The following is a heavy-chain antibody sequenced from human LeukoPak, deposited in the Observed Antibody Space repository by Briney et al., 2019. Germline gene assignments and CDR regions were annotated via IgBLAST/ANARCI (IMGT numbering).Heavy chain of an antibody. Sequence: PGGSLRLSCAASGFTLSNFAMHWVRQATGKGLEWVSAIGTAGDTFYPGSVKGRFAISRKNAKNSLYLQMNNLRAEDTAVYYCARQMTPHGNFDYWGQGTLVTVSS. CDR3: ARQMTPHGNFDY. V-gene: IGHV3-13*01. J-gene: IGHJ4*02. CDR1: GFTLSNFA. CDR2: IGTAGDT. D-gene: IGHD1-26*01.